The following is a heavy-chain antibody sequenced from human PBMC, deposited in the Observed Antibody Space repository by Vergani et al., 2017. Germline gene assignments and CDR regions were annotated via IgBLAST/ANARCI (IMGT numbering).Heavy chain of an antibody. CDR1: GFTFSSYG. D-gene: IGHD2-2*01. CDR2: IWYDGSNK. J-gene: IGHJ6*03. V-gene: IGHV3-33*01. CDR3: ARGPLPAAMDYYNMDV. Sequence: QVQLVESGGGVVQPGRSLRLSCAASGFTFSSYGMHWVRPAPGKGLEWVAVIWYDGSNKYYADSVKGRFTISRDNSKNTLYLQMNSLRAEDTAVYYCARGPLPAAMDYYNMDVWGKGTTVTVSS.